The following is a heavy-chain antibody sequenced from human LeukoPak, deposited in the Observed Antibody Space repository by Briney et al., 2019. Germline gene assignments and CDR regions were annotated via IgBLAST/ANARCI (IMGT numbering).Heavy chain of an antibody. CDR2: ISWNSGSI. Sequence: GGSLRLSCVASGFTFDDYAMHWVRQAPGKGLEWVSGISWNSGSIGYADSVKGRFTISRDNAKNSLYLQMNSLRAEDTALYYCAKDSRYGSGFDYWGQGTLVTVSS. CDR1: GFTFDDYA. V-gene: IGHV3-9*01. D-gene: IGHD3-10*01. J-gene: IGHJ4*02. CDR3: AKDSRYGSGFDY.